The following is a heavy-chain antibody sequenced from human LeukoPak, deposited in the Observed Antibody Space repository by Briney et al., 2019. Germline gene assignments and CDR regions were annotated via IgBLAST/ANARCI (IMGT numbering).Heavy chain of an antibody. V-gene: IGHV1-2*02. Sequence: ASVKVSCKASGYTFTGYYMHWVRQAPGQGLEWMGWINPNSGGTNYAQKFQGRVTMTRDTSISTAYMELSRLRSDDTAVYYCARAGRITIFGVVIMGYWGQGTLVTVSS. CDR2: INPNSGGT. CDR3: ARAGRITIFGVVIMGY. J-gene: IGHJ4*02. D-gene: IGHD3-3*01. CDR1: GYTFTGYY.